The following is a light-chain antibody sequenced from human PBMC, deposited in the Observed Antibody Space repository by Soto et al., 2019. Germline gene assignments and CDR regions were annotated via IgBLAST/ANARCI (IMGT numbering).Light chain of an antibody. Sequence: DIVMTQSPLSLPVTPGEPASISCRSSQSLLQSNGYNYLDWYLQKPGQSPQLLIYLGSNRASGVPDRFSGSGSGTDFTLKISRVEAEDVGVYYCMQALQTPLYTFGQGTKLEI. J-gene: IGKJ2*01. V-gene: IGKV2-28*01. CDR1: QSLLQSNGYNY. CDR3: MQALQTPLYT. CDR2: LGS.